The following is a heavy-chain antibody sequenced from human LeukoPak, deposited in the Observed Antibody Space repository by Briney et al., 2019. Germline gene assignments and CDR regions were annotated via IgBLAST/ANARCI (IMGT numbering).Heavy chain of an antibody. CDR1: GFTFSNYW. J-gene: IGHJ4*02. CDR2: IKKDGSEK. Sequence: PGGSLRLSCAASGFTFSNYWMSWVRQAPGKGLEWVANIKKDGSEKYYEDSVKGRFTISRDNAKNSLYLQMNSLRAEDTAVYYCARDVRGGHFDYWGQGTLVTVSS. V-gene: IGHV3-7*01. CDR3: ARDVRGGHFDY. D-gene: IGHD2-15*01.